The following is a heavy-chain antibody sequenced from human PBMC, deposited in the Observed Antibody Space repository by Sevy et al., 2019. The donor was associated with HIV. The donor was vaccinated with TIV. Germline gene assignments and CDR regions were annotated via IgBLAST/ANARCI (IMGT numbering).Heavy chain of an antibody. Sequence: GGSLRLSCAVSGSTFSSYAMNWVRQAPGKGLEWVSGISGSVVSTYYADSVKGWFTSSRDNSRNTLYLQIKSLRAEDTALYYCAKDLAYDNTYLDFWGQGTLVTVSS. D-gene: IGHD3-22*01. CDR2: ISGSVVST. CDR1: GSTFSSYA. J-gene: IGHJ4*02. CDR3: AKDLAYDNTYLDF. V-gene: IGHV3-23*01.